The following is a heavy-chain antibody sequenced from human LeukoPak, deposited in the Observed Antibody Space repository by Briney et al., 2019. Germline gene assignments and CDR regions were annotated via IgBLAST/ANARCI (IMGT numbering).Heavy chain of an antibody. D-gene: IGHD2-2*01. Sequence: SVKVSCKASGGTFSSYAISWVRQAPGQGVEWMVGIIPIFGTANYAQKFQGRVTITADESTSTAYMALSSLRSEDTAVYYCARSPEYCSSTSCGYYYYGMDVWGKGTTVTVSS. V-gene: IGHV1-69*01. J-gene: IGHJ6*04. CDR2: IIPIFGTA. CDR3: ARSPEYCSSTSCGYYYYGMDV. CDR1: GGTFSSYA.